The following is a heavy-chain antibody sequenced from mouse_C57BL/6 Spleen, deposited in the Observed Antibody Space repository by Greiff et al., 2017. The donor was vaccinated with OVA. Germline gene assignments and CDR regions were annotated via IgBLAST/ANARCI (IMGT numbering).Heavy chain of an antibody. CDR3: ARSSSFYAMDY. V-gene: IGHV1-64*01. J-gene: IGHJ4*01. CDR2: IHPNSGST. CDR1: GYTFTSYW. Sequence: QVQLQQPGAELVKPGASVKLSCKASGYTFTSYWMHWVKQRPGQGLEWIGMIHPNSGSTNYNQKFKGKATLTVVQSSSTAYMQLNSLTSEDSAVYYCARSSSFYAMDYWGQGTSVTVSS. D-gene: IGHD1-1*01.